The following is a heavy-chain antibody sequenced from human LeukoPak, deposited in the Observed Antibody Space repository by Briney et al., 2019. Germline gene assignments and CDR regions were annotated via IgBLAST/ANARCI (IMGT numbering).Heavy chain of an antibody. CDR3: ARDPYSGNYGNDYYYYMDV. D-gene: IGHD1-26*01. V-gene: IGHV3-21*01. J-gene: IGHJ6*03. Sequence: GGSLRLSCEASEFTFSNYNMNWVRQAPGKAMEWVSSITRSGTYIFYADSVKGRFTISRDNAKNSLYLQMDSLGPEDTAVYYCARDPYSGNYGNDYYYYMDVWGKGTTVTISS. CDR1: EFTFSNYN. CDR2: ITRSGTYI.